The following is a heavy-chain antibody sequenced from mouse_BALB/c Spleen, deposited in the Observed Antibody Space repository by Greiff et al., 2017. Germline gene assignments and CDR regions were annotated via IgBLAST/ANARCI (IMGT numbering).Heavy chain of an antibody. V-gene: IGHV5-6-5*01. Sequence: EVKLVESGGGLVKPGGSLTLSCAASGFTFSSYAMSWVRQTPEKRLEWVASISSGGSTYYPDSVMGRFTISRDNARNILYLKMSSLRSEDTAMYYCARGVTTRGFAYWGQGTLVTVSA. CDR3: ARGVTTRGFAY. J-gene: IGHJ3*01. D-gene: IGHD2-3*01. CDR2: ISSGGST. CDR1: GFTFSSYA.